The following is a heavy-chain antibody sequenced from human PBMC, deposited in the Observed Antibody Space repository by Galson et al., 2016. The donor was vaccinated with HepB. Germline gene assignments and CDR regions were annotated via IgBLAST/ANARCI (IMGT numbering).Heavy chain of an antibody. V-gene: IGHV1-18*01. CDR2: ISGHNGNT. Sequence: SVKVSCKASGYTLSSYDISWVRQAPGQGLEWMGWISGHNGNTNYAQRLQGRVTMTTDTSTSTAYMELRSLRSDDTAVYYCARKNWSGYYFDYWGQGTLVTASS. J-gene: IGHJ4*02. CDR1: GYTLSSYD. CDR3: ARKNWSGYYFDY. D-gene: IGHD1-1*01.